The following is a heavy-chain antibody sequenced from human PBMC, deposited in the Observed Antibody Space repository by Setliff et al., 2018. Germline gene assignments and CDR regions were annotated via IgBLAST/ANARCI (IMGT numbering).Heavy chain of an antibody. CDR2: IYHSGKT. Sequence: PSETLSLTCAVSGYYISSGYFWGWIRQPPGKGLEWIGSIYHSGKTYYNPSLKSRVTLSVDTSKNQFSLKLSSVTAADTAVYYWARLLAGTGGFFYYGVDVWGQGTTVTVSS. V-gene: IGHV4-38-2*01. J-gene: IGHJ6*02. D-gene: IGHD6-19*01. CDR3: ARLLAGTGGFFYYGVDV. CDR1: GYYISSGYF.